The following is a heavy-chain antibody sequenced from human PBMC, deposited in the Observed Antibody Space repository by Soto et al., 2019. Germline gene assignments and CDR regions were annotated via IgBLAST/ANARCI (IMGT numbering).Heavy chain of an antibody. CDR3: AREVDCSSTSCFYYYYYGMDV. J-gene: IGHJ6*02. CDR2: ISAYNGNT. V-gene: IGHV1-18*01. CDR1: GYTFTSYG. Sequence: ASVKVSCKASGYTFTSYGISWVRQAPGQGLEWMGWISAYNGNTNYAQKLQGRVTMTTDTSTSTAYMELRSLRSDDTAVYYCAREVDCSSTSCFYYYYYGMDVWGQGTTVTVSS. D-gene: IGHD2-2*01.